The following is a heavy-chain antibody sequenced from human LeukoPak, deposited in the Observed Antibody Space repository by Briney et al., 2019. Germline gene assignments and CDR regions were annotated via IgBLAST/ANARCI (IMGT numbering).Heavy chain of an antibody. V-gene: IGHV3-74*01. CDR2: TNTDGSST. CDR3: VPTDSSGLD. CDR1: GFTLSHYW. D-gene: IGHD3-22*01. J-gene: IGHJ4*02. Sequence: GGSLRLSCEASGFTLSHYWMHWVRQAPGKGLVWVSRTNTDGSSTSYVDSVKGRFTISRDNAKNTMYLQMNSLRAEDTAMYYCVPTDSSGLDWGQGTLVTVSS.